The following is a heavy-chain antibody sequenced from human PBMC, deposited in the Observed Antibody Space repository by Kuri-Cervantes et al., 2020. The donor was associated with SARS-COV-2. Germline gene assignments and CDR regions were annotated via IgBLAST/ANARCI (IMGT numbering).Heavy chain of an antibody. Sequence: SETLSLTCTVSGGSISSSSYYWGWIRQPPGKGLEWIGSIYYSGSTYYNPSLKSRVTISVDTSKNQFSLKLSSVTAAVTAVYYCARDPGGGIAARPVIGWYFDLWGRGTLVTVSS. CDR2: IYYSGST. V-gene: IGHV4-39*07. D-gene: IGHD6-6*01. J-gene: IGHJ2*01. CDR1: GGSISSSSYY. CDR3: ARDPGGGIAARPVIGWYFDL.